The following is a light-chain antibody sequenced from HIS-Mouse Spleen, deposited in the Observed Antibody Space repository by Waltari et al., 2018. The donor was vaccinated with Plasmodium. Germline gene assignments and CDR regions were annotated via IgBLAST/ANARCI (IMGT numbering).Light chain of an antibody. CDR3: QQYNNWSFT. V-gene: IGKV3-15*01. CDR2: GAS. Sequence: EIVMTQSPATLSVSQGERATLSCRASQSVSSNLAWYQQKTGQAPRLLIYGASTRATGIPARFSGSGSGTEFTLTISSLQSEDFAVYYCQQYNNWSFTFGPGTKVDIK. CDR1: QSVSSN. J-gene: IGKJ3*01.